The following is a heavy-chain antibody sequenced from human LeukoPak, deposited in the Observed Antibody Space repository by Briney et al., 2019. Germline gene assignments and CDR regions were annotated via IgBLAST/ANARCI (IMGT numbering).Heavy chain of an antibody. D-gene: IGHD5-24*01. V-gene: IGHV3-7*01. J-gene: IGHJ4*02. CDR3: AVDRRFKIFDY. CDR2: IKPDGSED. CDR1: GLAFSNFW. Sequence: GESLKISCATSGLAFSNFWMYWVRQAPGKGLEWVASIKPDGSEDFYADSVKGRFNISRDNAKNSLFLQMTNLKAEDTAVYYCAVDRRFKIFDYWGQGTLVTVSS.